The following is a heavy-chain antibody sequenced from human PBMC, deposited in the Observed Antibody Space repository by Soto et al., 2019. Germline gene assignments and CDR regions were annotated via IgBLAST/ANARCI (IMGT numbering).Heavy chain of an antibody. CDR3: ITAWLITMVRGDLSDAFDI. V-gene: IGHV3-15*01. D-gene: IGHD3-10*01. CDR2: IKSKTDGGTT. J-gene: IGHJ3*02. CDR1: GFTFSNAW. Sequence: GGSLRLSCAASGFTFSNAWMSWVRQAPGKGLEWVGRIKSKTDGGTTDYAAPVKGKFTISRDDSKNTLYLQMNSLKIEVTAVYFCITAWLITMVRGDLSDAFDISCQGTMVTVSS.